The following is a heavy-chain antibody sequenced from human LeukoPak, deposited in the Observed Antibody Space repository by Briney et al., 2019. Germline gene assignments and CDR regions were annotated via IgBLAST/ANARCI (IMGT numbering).Heavy chain of an antibody. CDR2: ISGSGSTT. D-gene: IGHD3-16*01. V-gene: IGHV3-48*03. Sequence: PGGSLRLSCAASGFTFPSYEMNWVRQAPGKGLEWVSYISGSGSTTYYADSVKGRFTISRDNAKDSLYLQMNSLRAEDTAVYYCARGLGGDYYYYGMNVWGQGTTVTVSS. CDR1: GFTFPSYE. J-gene: IGHJ6*02. CDR3: ARGLGGDYYYYGMNV.